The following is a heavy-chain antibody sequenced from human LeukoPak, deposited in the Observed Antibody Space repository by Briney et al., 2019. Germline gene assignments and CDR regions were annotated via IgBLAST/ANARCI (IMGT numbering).Heavy chain of an antibody. CDR2: IYHSGNT. D-gene: IGHD3-22*01. CDR1: GGSVNRGSFY. Sequence: SNTLSLTCTVSGGSVNRGSFYWAWVRQPPGKGLEWIGGIYHSGNTYYNPSLKSRITISIDTSQNQFSLNLSSVTATDRAVYYCARHEGSYYDKSGYTFDRWGQGTLVIVSS. CDR3: ARHEGSYYDKSGYTFDR. V-gene: IGHV4-39*01. J-gene: IGHJ4*02.